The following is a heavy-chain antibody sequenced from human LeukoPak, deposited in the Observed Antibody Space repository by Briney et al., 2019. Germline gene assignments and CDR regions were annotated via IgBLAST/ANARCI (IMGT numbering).Heavy chain of an antibody. D-gene: IGHD6-13*01. CDR2: ISAYNGNT. V-gene: IGHV1-18*01. CDR1: GYTFTNYG. CDR3: ARDQSVRLLQTSSTYFKHVFAI. J-gene: IGHJ3*02. Sequence: ASVKVSCKTSGYTFTNYGISWVRQAPGLGLEWMGWISAYNGNTNYAQKVRGRVTMTTDTSTSTAYMELRSLRFDDTAVYYCARDQSVRLLQTSSTYFKHVFAIWGQGSMVTVSS.